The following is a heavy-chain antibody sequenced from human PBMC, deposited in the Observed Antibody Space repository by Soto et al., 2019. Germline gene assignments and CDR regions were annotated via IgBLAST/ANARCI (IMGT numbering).Heavy chain of an antibody. CDR2: ISGSGGST. J-gene: IGHJ2*01. CDR3: AKGTRRWLQLTWYFDL. CDR1: GFTFSSYA. D-gene: IGHD5-12*01. V-gene: IGHV3-23*01. Sequence: VGSLRLSCAASGFTFSSYAMSWVRQAPGKGLEWVSAISGSGGSTYYADSVKGRFTISRDNSKNTLYLQMNSLRAEDTAVYYCAKGTRRWLQLTWYFDLWGRGTLVTVSS.